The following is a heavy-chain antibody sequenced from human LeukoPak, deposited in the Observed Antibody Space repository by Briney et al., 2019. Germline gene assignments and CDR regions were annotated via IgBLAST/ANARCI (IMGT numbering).Heavy chain of an antibody. CDR2: ISGSGGST. CDR3: AKVPHTVATPNFFDY. CDR1: GFTFSSYA. D-gene: IGHD4-11*01. Sequence: GGSLGLSCAASGFTFSSYAMNWVRQAPGKGLEWVSAISGSGGSTYYADSVKGRFTISRDILKNTLYLQMNSLRAEDTAVYYCAKVPHTVATPNFFDYWGQGTLVTVSS. V-gene: IGHV3-23*01. J-gene: IGHJ4*02.